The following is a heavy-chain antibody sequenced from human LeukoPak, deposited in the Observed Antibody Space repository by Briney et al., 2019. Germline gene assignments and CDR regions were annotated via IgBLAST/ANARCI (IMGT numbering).Heavy chain of an antibody. CDR3: ARDRSSSSLYYYYGMDV. V-gene: IGHV3-7*01. CDR1: GFTFSDYW. Sequence: GGSLRLSCVASGFTFSDYWMTWVRQAPGKGLEWVANIKQHGSEKNYVDSVKGRFTISRDNAKNSLYLQMNSLRAEDTAVYYCARDRSSSSLYYYYGMDVWGQGTTVTVSS. D-gene: IGHD6-6*01. CDR2: IKQHGSEK. J-gene: IGHJ6*02.